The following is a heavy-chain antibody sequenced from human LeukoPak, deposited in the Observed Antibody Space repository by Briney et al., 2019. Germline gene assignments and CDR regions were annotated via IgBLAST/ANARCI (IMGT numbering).Heavy chain of an antibody. CDR1: GFTFTNYA. Sequence: GRSLRLSCAASGFTFTNYALHWVRQAPGKGLDGVAVISYDGTNKYYADSVKGRFTISRDNSKNTLSLQMNSLRAEDTALYYCARGFVLGAAKNYFDYWGQGALVTVSS. CDR3: ARGFVLGAAKNYFDY. V-gene: IGHV3-30-3*01. CDR2: ISYDGTNK. J-gene: IGHJ4*02. D-gene: IGHD2-21*02.